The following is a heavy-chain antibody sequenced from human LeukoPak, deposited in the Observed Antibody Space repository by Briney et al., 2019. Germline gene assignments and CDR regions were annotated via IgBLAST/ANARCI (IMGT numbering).Heavy chain of an antibody. V-gene: IGHV3-74*01. Sequence: GGSLRLSCSASGFTFSIYWMHWVRQAPGKGLVWVSRINADGSNTNYADSVKGRFTISRDNAKNTLYLQMNSLRAEDTAVYFCLGRKETSMDYWGQGTLVTGSS. J-gene: IGHJ4*02. CDR2: INADGSNT. D-gene: IGHD5-18*01. CDR1: GFTFSIYW. CDR3: LGRKETSMDY.